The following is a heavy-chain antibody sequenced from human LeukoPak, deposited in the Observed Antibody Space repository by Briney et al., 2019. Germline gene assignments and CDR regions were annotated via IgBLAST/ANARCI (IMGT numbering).Heavy chain of an antibody. J-gene: IGHJ6*03. CDR3: ARLSIAAAGTYYYYYYYMDV. CDR1: GGSISSYY. V-gene: IGHV4-59*01. D-gene: IGHD6-13*01. CDR2: IYYSGST. Sequence: SETLSLTCTVSGGSISSYYWSWIRQPPGKGLEWIGYIYYSGSTNYNPSLKSRVTISVDTSKNQFSLKLSSVTAADTAVYYCARLSIAAAGTYYYYYYYMDVWGKGATVTVSS.